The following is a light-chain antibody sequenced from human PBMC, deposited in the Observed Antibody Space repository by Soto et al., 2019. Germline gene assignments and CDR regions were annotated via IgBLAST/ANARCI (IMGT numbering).Light chain of an antibody. CDR3: SSYTSSTNYV. V-gene: IGLV2-14*01. J-gene: IGLJ1*01. CDR2: EVS. CDR1: SSDVGTYNY. Sequence: QSALTQPASVSGSPGQSITISCTGTSSDVGTYNYVSWYQQHPGKAPKLIIYEVSNRPSGVSNRFSGSKSGNTASLTISGLQAEYEADYYCSSYTSSTNYVFGTGTKLTVL.